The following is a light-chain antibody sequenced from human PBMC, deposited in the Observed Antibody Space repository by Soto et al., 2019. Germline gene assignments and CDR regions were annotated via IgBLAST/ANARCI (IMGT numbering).Light chain of an antibody. CDR1: QDISNY. J-gene: IGKJ1*01. CDR2: AAR. V-gene: IGKV1-39*01. CDR3: QQSRSPWT. Sequence: DMQITKSQSSLSASVGDRVTITCQASQDISNYLNWYQQTGRKATKLLISAARSLQSRVQSMFSSSGCGTDFTLTISRVHPEDSAYYCCQQSRSPWTFGQGTKVDIK.